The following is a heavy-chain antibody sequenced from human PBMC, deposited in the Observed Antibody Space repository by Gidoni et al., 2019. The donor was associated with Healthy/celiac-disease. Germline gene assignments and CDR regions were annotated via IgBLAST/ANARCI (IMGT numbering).Heavy chain of an antibody. CDR3: ATLAVAGDAFDI. CDR2: FDPEDGET. J-gene: IGHJ3*02. D-gene: IGHD6-19*01. Sequence: QVQPVQSGAGVKKPGAGVKGSGKGCGEALTELSMHWVRQAPGKGLEWMGGFDPEDGETIYAQKFQGRVTMTEDTSTDTAYMELSSLRSEDTAVYYCATLAVAGDAFDIWGQGTMVTVSS. V-gene: IGHV1-24*01. CDR1: GEALTELS.